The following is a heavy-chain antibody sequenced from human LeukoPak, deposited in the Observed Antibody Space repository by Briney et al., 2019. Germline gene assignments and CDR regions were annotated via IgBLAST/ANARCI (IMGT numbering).Heavy chain of an antibody. D-gene: IGHD6-13*01. V-gene: IGHV3-9*01. J-gene: IGHJ5*01. Sequence: GGSLRLSCAASGFTFDDFAMHWVRQAPGKGLEWVSGLRWNGAGIRYADAVKGRFTISRDNTKNSLYLQMTSLRPEDTAMYYCTRDKTSGISGPFDSWGQGTLVTVSS. CDR1: GFTFDDFA. CDR2: LRWNGAGI. CDR3: TRDKTSGISGPFDS.